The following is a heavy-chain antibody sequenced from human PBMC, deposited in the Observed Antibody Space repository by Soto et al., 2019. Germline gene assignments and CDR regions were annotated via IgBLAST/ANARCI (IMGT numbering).Heavy chain of an antibody. V-gene: IGHV3-30-3*01. CDR3: ATWGNIPGVY. CDR2: ISFDGSNM. D-gene: IGHD3-16*01. J-gene: IGHJ4*02. Sequence: QVHLVESGGGVVQPGRSLRLSCAASEFTFSSYAMHWVRQAPGKGVEWVSVISFDGSNMYYAASVKGRFTISRDNSKNTLYLQMSSLRAEDTAMYYCATWGNIPGVYWGQGTLVAVSS. CDR1: EFTFSSYA.